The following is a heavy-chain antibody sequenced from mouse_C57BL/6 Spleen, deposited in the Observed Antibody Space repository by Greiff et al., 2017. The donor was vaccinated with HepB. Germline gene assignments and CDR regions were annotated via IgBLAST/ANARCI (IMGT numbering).Heavy chain of an antibody. CDR2: IDPNSGGT. V-gene: IGHV1-72*01. D-gene: IGHD2-3*01. CDR3: ARFFGDGYYRDY. CDR1: GYTFTSYW. J-gene: IGHJ2*01. Sequence: QVQLKESGAELVKPGASVKLSCKASGYTFTSYWMHWVKQRPGRGLEWIGRIDPNSGGTKYNEKFKSKATLTVDKPSSTAYMQLSSLTSEDSAVYYCARFFGDGYYRDYWGQGTTLTVSS.